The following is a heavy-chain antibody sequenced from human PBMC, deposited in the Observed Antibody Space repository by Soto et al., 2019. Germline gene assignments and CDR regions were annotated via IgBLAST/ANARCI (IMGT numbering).Heavy chain of an antibody. CDR2: ISYSGGST. CDR1: GFTFSSYA. Sequence: GGSLRLSCAASGFTFSSYAMSWVRQAPGKGLEWVSAISYSGGSTYYADSVKGRFTISRDNSKNTLYLQMNSLRAEDTAIFYCAKTDTPDTRGPSSRYYYMDVWGKGTTVTVSS. V-gene: IGHV3-23*01. J-gene: IGHJ6*03. D-gene: IGHD6-6*01. CDR3: AKTDTPDTRGPSSRYYYMDV.